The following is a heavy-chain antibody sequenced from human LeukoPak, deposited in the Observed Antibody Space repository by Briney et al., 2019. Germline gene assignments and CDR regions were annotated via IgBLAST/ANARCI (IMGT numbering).Heavy chain of an antibody. J-gene: IGHJ4*02. CDR3: VRRRGYSYDY. V-gene: IGHV3-64*01. Sequence: GGSLRLSCAASGFTFISYAMDWVRQAPGKGLEYVSGISSNGGSTYYASSVKSRFTISRDNSKTTLDLQTGSLRAEDMAVYYCVRRRGYSYDYWGQGTLVSVSS. D-gene: IGHD5-18*01. CDR1: GFTFISYA. CDR2: ISSNGGST.